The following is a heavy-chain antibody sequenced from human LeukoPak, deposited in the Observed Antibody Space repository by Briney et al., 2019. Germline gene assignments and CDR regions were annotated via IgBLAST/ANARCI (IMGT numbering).Heavy chain of an antibody. CDR2: IKQDGSEK. CDR3: ASARLGY. V-gene: IGHV3-7*01. Sequence: GGSLRLSCTASGFIFSSYAMTWVRQAPGRGLEWVANIKQDGSEKYYVDSVKGRFTISRDNAKNSLYLQMNSLRGDDTAVYYCASARLGYWGQGTLVTVSS. D-gene: IGHD3-22*01. CDR1: GFIFSSYA. J-gene: IGHJ4*02.